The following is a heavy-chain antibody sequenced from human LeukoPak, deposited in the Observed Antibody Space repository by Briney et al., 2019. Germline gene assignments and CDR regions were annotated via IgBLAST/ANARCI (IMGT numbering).Heavy chain of an antibody. J-gene: IGHJ6*03. Sequence: SETLSLTCTVSDDSISDYYRGWIRQPPGKGLEWIGYIYYSGSTYYNPSLKSRVTISVDTSKNQFSLKLSSVTAADTAVYYCARGEEGITMVRGVFRSMDVWGKGTTVTVSS. D-gene: IGHD3-10*01. CDR1: DDSISDYY. CDR3: ARGEEGITMVRGVFRSMDV. CDR2: IYYSGST. V-gene: IGHV4-59*12.